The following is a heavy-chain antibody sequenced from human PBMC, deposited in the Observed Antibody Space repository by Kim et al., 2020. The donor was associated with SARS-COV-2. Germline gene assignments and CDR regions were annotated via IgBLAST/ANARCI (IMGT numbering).Heavy chain of an antibody. D-gene: IGHD6-13*01. CDR3: AKVNEGMGLIAAAGMWYFDY. V-gene: IGHV3-23*01. Sequence: GGSLILSCAASGYTFSSYAMSWVRQAPGKGLEWVSAISGSGGSTYYADSVKGRFTISRDNSKNTLYLQMNSLRAEDTAVYYCAKVNEGMGLIAAAGMWYFDYWGQGTLVTVSS. J-gene: IGHJ4*02. CDR1: GYTFSSYA. CDR2: ISGSGGST.